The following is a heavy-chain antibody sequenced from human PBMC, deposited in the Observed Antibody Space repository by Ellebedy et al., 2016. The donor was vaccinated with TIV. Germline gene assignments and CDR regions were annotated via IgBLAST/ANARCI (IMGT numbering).Heavy chain of an antibody. Sequence: MPSEPLSLTCTLPGGSISSSSYYWGWIRQPPGKGLEWIGSIYYSGSTYYNPSLKSRVTISVDTSKNQFSLKLSSVTAADTAVYYCARLLGQQLVLGAFDIWGQGTMVTVSS. D-gene: IGHD6-13*01. CDR1: GGSISSSSYY. J-gene: IGHJ3*02. CDR3: ARLLGQQLVLGAFDI. V-gene: IGHV4-39*01. CDR2: IYYSGST.